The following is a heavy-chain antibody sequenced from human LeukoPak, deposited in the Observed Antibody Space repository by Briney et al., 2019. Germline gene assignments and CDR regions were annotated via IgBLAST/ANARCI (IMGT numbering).Heavy chain of an antibody. CDR2: INPNSGGT. CDR1: GYTFTGYY. D-gene: IGHD2-2*02. J-gene: IGHJ5*02. CDR3: ARGYKRIRQNWFDP. V-gene: IGHV1-2*02. Sequence: ASVKVSCKASGYTFTGYYMHWVRQAPGQGLEWMGWINPNSGGTNYAQKFQGRVTMTRNTSISTAYMELSSLRSEDTAVYYCARGYKRIRQNWFDPWGQGTLVTVSS.